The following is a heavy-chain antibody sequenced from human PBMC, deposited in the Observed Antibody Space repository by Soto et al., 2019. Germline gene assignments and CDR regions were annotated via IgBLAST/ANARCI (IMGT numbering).Heavy chain of an antibody. J-gene: IGHJ5*02. Sequence: SETLSLTCTVSGGSFKSGDFYWNWIRHRPGKGLEWIGYIYDSGATHYHPSLQSRVSISIDTSKNQFSLNLMSTTAADTAVYYCAKHSTNKGGYYGWSAPWGHGTLVPVPS. V-gene: IGHV4-31*03. D-gene: IGHD3-10*01. CDR1: GGSFKSGDFY. CDR3: AKHSTNKGGYYGWSAP. CDR2: IYDSGAT.